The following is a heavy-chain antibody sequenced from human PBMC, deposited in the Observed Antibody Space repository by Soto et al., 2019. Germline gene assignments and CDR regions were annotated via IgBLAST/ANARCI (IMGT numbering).Heavy chain of an antibody. J-gene: IGHJ4*02. D-gene: IGHD6-19*01. CDR2: IYYSGST. CDR1: GGSITSYY. Sequence: QVQLQESGPGLVKPSETLSLTCTVSGGSITSYYWSWIRQPPGKGLEWIGYIYYSGSTNYNPSLERRVTISVDTSKNQFSRKLSSVTAADTAVYYCARWDSVAGTERLWGQGTLVTVSS. CDR3: ARWDSVAGTERL. V-gene: IGHV4-59*01.